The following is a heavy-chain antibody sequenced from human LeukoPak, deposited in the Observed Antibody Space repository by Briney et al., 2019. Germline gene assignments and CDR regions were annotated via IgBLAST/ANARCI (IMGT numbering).Heavy chain of an antibody. V-gene: IGHV3-53*01. J-gene: IGHJ4*02. Sequence: GSLRLSCAVPGFTVSYNYMSWVRQAPGKGLEWVSVIYSGGSTYYADSVKGRFTISRDNSKNTLFLQMNSLRAEDTAVYYCARDALGNYDTSGYLGYGGQGTLVTVSS. CDR3: ARDALGNYDTSGYLGY. CDR1: GFTVSYNY. D-gene: IGHD3-22*01. CDR2: IYSGGST.